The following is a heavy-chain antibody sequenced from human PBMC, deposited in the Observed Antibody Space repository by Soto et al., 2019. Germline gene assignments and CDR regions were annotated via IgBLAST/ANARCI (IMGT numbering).Heavy chain of an antibody. CDR1: GFTFNTHG. CDR3: ARSSGLGIDF. D-gene: IGHD6-19*01. CDR2: IWYDESKK. Sequence: QVQLVESGGGVVQPGRSLRLSCAASGFTFNTHGMHWVRQAPGKGLEWVAVIWYDESKKYYEDSVTGRFTISRDNSRSALYLQMDNLRAEDTGVYYCARSSGLGIDFWGQGTLVTVSS. J-gene: IGHJ4*02. V-gene: IGHV3-33*01.